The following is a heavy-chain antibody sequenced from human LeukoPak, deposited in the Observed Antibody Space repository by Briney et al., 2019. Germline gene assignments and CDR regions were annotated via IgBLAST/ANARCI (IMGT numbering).Heavy chain of an antibody. D-gene: IGHD3-22*01. V-gene: IGHV1-69*05. J-gene: IGHJ4*02. Sequence: GASVKVSCKASGGTFSSYAISWVRQAPGQGLEWMGGIIPIFGTANYAQKLQGRVTMTTDTSTSTAYMELRSLRSDDTAVYYCARDLGWRGSSGSSDYWGQGTLVTVSS. CDR2: IIPIFGTA. CDR1: GGTFSSYA. CDR3: ARDLGWRGSSGSSDY.